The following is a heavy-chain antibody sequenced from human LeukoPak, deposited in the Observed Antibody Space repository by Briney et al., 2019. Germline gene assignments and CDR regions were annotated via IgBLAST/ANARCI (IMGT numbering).Heavy chain of an antibody. D-gene: IGHD2-2*01. J-gene: IGHJ3*01. CDR3: ARSTAVPRSFDV. Sequence: PSETLSLTCPLSDSSISSDSYWGWIRQAPGKGLEWIGSFYHSGMTFYNPSLSTRVTVSLDTSKKHFSLNLSSVTAADTAVYYCARSTAVPRSFDVWGQGTLVTVS. CDR1: DSSISSDSY. CDR2: FYHSGMT. V-gene: IGHV4-38-2*01.